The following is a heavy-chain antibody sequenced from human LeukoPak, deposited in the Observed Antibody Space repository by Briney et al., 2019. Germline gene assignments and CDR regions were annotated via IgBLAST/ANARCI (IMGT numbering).Heavy chain of an antibody. Sequence: PGGYLRRSSSASGFTFSSYAMHWVPQAPGKGRVYVSAISSNGGSTYYADSVKGRFTISRDNSKNTLYLQMSSLRAEDTAVYYCVGFGEFSYWGQGTLVTVSS. V-gene: IGHV3-64D*06. J-gene: IGHJ4*02. CDR2: ISSNGGST. D-gene: IGHD3-10*01. CDR1: GFTFSSYA. CDR3: VGFGEFSY.